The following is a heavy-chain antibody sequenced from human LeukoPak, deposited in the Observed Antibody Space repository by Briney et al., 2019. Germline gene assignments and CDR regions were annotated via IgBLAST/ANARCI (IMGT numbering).Heavy chain of an antibody. D-gene: IGHD3-22*01. CDR1: GYTFTSYG. V-gene: IGHV1-18*01. CDR3: ARGVGASYYDSSGSAPFDY. J-gene: IGHJ4*02. Sequence: VASVKVSCKASGYTFTSYGISWVRQAPGQGLEWMGWISAYNGDTNYAQKLQGRVTMTTDTSTSTAYMELRSLRSDDTAVYYCARGVGASYYDSSGSAPFDYWGQGTLVTVSS. CDR2: ISAYNGDT.